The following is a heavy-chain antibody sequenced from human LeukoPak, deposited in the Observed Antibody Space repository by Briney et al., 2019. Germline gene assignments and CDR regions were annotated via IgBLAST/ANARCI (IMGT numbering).Heavy chain of an antibody. CDR2: IYPGDSDT. J-gene: IGHJ6*02. CDR1: GYRFTSYW. D-gene: IGHD4-17*01. Sequence: GESLKISCKGPGYRFTSYWIGWVRQVPGKGLEWMGIIYPGDSDTRYSPSCQGQVTISADKSISTAYLQWSSLKASDTAMYYCARTSRLRTLDYYYGMDVWGQGTTVTAPS. CDR3: ARTSRLRTLDYYYGMDV. V-gene: IGHV5-51*01.